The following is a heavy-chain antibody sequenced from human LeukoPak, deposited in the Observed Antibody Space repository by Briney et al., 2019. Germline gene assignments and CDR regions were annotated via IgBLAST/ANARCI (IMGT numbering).Heavy chain of an antibody. V-gene: IGHV4-61*01. CDR1: GSSVSSGSYY. CDR3: ARYCSSTSCSDNAFDI. J-gene: IGHJ3*02. Sequence: SETLSLTCTVSGSSVSSGSYYWSWIRQPPGKGLEWIGYIYYSGSTNYNPSLKSRVTMSVDTSKNQFSLKLSSVTAADTAVYYCARYCSSTSCSDNAFDIWGQGTMVTVSS. D-gene: IGHD2-2*01. CDR2: IYYSGST.